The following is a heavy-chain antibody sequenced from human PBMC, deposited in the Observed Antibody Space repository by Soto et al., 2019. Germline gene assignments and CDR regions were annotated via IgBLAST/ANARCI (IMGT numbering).Heavy chain of an antibody. CDR3: AREGSVDVDV. J-gene: IGHJ4*02. Sequence: GVSLRLSCGASGFTFRSYAMHWVRQAPGKGLEWVAVISYDGSNKYYADSVKGRFTISRDNSKKTLYLQMNSLRAEDTAVYYCAREGSVDVDVWGQGTLVTVSS. CDR1: GFTFRSYA. V-gene: IGHV3-30-3*01. D-gene: IGHD3-10*01. CDR2: ISYDGSNK.